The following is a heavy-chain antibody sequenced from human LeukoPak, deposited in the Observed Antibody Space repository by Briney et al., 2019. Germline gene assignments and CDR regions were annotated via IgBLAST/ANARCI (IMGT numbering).Heavy chain of an antibody. CDR2: IGWNSGSI. CDR3: AKERTRVRGVIGLLYYGLDV. J-gene: IGHJ6*02. D-gene: IGHD3-10*01. V-gene: IGHV3-9*01. Sequence: GGSLRLSCAASGFTFDDYAMHWVRQAPGKGLEWVSGIGWNSGSIVYADSVKGRFTISRDNAMKSLYLQMNSLRPEDTALYYCAKERTRVRGVIGLLYYGLDVWGQGITVTVSS. CDR1: GFTFDDYA.